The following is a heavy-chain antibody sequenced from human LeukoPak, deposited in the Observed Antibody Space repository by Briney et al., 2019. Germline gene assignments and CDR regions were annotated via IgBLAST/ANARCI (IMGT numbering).Heavy chain of an antibody. CDR2: IYSGGAT. CDR1: GFTFSSYA. D-gene: IGHD3-22*01. CDR3: ARWKMEGIVVDVFDI. J-gene: IGHJ3*02. V-gene: IGHV3-53*04. Sequence: GGSLRPSCAASGFTFSSYAMSWVRQAPGKGLEWVSAIYSGGATYYTDSVKGRFTMSRHTSKNTLDLQMNNLRVEDTAVYYCARWKMEGIVVDVFDIWGQGTRVSVSS.